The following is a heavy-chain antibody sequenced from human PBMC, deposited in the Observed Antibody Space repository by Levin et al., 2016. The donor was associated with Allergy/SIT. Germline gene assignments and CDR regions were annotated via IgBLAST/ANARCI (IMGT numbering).Heavy chain of an antibody. D-gene: IGHD3-10*01. CDR1: GFTFSTYI. Sequence: GESLKISCAASGFTFSTYIMNWVRQAPGKGLEWVSSISDSSSYIYYADSVKGRFTISRDNAKNSLYLQMNSLRAEDTAVYYCARASGSGSYYVDDAFDIWGQGTMVTVSS. V-gene: IGHV3-21*01. CDR2: ISDSSSYI. J-gene: IGHJ3*02. CDR3: ARASGSGSYYVDDAFDI.